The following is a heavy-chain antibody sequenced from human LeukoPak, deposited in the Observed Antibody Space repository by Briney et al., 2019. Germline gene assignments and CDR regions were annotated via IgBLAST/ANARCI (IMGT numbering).Heavy chain of an antibody. CDR3: ARLPFNTAMVSYYFDY. CDR2: IYYSGST. D-gene: IGHD5-18*01. J-gene: IGHJ4*02. V-gene: IGHV4-59*01. CDR1: GGSISSYY. Sequence: SETLSLTCTVSGGSISSYYWSWLRQPPGKGLEWFGYIYYSGSTNYNPSLKSRVTISVDTSKNQFSLKLSSVTAADTAVYYCARLPFNTAMVSYYFDYWGQGTLVTVSS.